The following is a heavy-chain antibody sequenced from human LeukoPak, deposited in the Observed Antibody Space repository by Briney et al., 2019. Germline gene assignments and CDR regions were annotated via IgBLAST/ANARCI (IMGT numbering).Heavy chain of an antibody. D-gene: IGHD3-22*01. V-gene: IGHV3-23*01. J-gene: IGHJ4*02. CDR2: ISGSGNST. Sequence: GGSLRLSCEASGFTFSSYAMSWVRQAPGKGLEWVSGISGSGNSTFYADSVRGRFTISRDHSKNTLYLQMNSLRAGDTAVYYCAKVNYYESSDIGLFDYWGQGTLVTVSS. CDR1: GFTFSSYA. CDR3: AKVNYYESSDIGLFDY.